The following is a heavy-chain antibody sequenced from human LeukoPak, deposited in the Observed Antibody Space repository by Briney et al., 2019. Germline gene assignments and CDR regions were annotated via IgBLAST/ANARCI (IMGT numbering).Heavy chain of an antibody. J-gene: IGHJ6*04. CDR3: ARALRDVVVPAARGYGMDV. CDR2: INHSGST. V-gene: IGHV4-34*01. D-gene: IGHD2-2*01. CDR1: GGSFSGYY. Sequence: SETLSLTCAVYGGSFSGYYWSWIRQPPGKGLEWIGEINHSGSTNYNPSLKSRVTISVDTSKNQFSLKLSSVTAADTAVYYCARALRDVVVPAARGYGMDVWGKGTTATVSS.